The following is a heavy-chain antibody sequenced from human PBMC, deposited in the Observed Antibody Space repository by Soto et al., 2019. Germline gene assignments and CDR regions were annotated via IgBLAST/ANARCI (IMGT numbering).Heavy chain of an antibody. CDR3: ASARHIGP. CDR1: GFTVRSNY. J-gene: IGHJ5*02. V-gene: IGHV3-7*01. CDR2: IKQDGSES. Sequence: GGSLRLSCAASGFTVRSNYMSWVRQAPGKGLEWVANIKQDGSESNYADSVKGRFTISRDNAENSLYLQMTSLRAEDTAVYYCASARHIGPWGQGTLVTVSS. D-gene: IGHD2-21*01.